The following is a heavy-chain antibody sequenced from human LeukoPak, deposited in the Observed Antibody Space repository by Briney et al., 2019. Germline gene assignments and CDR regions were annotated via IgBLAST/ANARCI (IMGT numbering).Heavy chain of an antibody. CDR3: PRDLVTVTKGFDI. CDR1: GGSISSYY. V-gene: IGHV4-59*01. J-gene: IGHJ3*02. Sequence: SETLSLTCTVSGGSISSYYWSWIRQPPGKGLEWIGYISYIGTTNYNPSLKSRVTISIDTSKDQFSLKLSSVTTADTAVYYCPRDLVTVTKGFDIWGLGTMVSVSS. CDR2: ISYIGTT. D-gene: IGHD4-17*01.